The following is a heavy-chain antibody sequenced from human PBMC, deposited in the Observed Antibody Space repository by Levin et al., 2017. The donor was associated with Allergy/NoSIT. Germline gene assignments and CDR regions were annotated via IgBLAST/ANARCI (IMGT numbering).Heavy chain of an antibody. V-gene: IGHV3-13*01. CDR2: IGTAGDT. CDR3: ARVSSQSYDSSGYYDY. D-gene: IGHD3-22*01. J-gene: IGHJ4*02. Sequence: SCAASGFTFSSYDMHWVRQATGKGLEWVSAIGTAGDTYYPGSVKGRFTISRENAKNSLYLQMNSLRAGDTAVYYCARVSSQSYDSSGYYDYWGQGTLVTVSS. CDR1: GFTFSSYD.